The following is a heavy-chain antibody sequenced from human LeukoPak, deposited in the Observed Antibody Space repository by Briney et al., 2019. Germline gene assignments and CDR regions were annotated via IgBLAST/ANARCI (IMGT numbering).Heavy chain of an antibody. V-gene: IGHV3-23*01. D-gene: IGHD1-7*01. J-gene: IGHJ3*02. CDR1: GFTFSGYA. Sequence: QPGGSLRLSCAASGFTFSGYAMSWVRRAPGKGLEWVSTISGNGGNVYYAGSMKGRVTISRDNSKNTLYLQMNSLRAEDTAVYYCAKLQRWNYYAFDIWGQGTMVTVSS. CDR3: AKLQRWNYYAFDI. CDR2: ISGNGGNV.